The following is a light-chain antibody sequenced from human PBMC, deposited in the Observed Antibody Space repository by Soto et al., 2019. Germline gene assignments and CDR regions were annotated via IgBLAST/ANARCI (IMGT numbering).Light chain of an antibody. CDR1: RSDVGGYNY. Sequence: QSVLNQPASVSGSPGQSITISCTGTRSDVGGYNYVSWYQHRPGKAPKLLIYDVSNRPSGISNRFSGSKSDNTASLTISGLQPEDEADYYCSSYTTSNTRQIVFGTGTKVTVL. V-gene: IGLV2-14*03. CDR2: DVS. J-gene: IGLJ1*01. CDR3: SSYTTSNTRQIV.